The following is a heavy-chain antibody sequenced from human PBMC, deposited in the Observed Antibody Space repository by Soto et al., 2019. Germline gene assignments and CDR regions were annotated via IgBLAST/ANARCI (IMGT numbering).Heavy chain of an antibody. CDR3: ARIESIARNWFDP. V-gene: IGHV5-10-1*01. CDR1: GFIFTNYW. CDR2: IDPVDSYA. Sequence: GESLKISCKGSGFIFTNYWISWVRQMPGKGLEWMGNIDPVDSYANYSPSFQGHVTFSVDTSISTAYLQWSSLKASDTAMYFCARIESIARNWFDPWGQGTLVTVSS. D-gene: IGHD6-13*01. J-gene: IGHJ5*02.